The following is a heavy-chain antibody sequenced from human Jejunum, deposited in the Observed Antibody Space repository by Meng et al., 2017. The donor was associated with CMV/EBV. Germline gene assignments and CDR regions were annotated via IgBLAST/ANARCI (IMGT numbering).Heavy chain of an antibody. V-gene: IGHV4-39*06. CDR3: AADISTAWFYY. D-gene: IGHD2-2*01. Sequence: QWRVPGRGLLRPPGSLSRPCSGSGAFIISGRYVWGWRRQAPGRVLEWIAIVHYTENTHYNPSLRSRITISVDTAKSQFTLKVSSLTAADTARYYCAADISTAWFYYWGQGSLVTVSS. CDR2: VHYTENT. J-gene: IGHJ4*02. CDR1: GAFIISGRYV.